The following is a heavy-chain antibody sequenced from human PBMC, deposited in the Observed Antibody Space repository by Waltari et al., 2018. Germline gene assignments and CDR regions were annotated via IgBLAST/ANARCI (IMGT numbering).Heavy chain of an antibody. J-gene: IGHJ6*02. CDR2: IYPGDSDT. Sequence: EVQLVQSGAEVKKPGESLKISCKGSGYSFASYWIGWVREMPGQGPEWMGIIYPGDSDTKYSPSFQGQVTISVDKSISTAYLQWSSLKASDTAMYYCARHGLRDCTNGVCSFQGMDVWGQGTTVTVSS. V-gene: IGHV5-51*01. D-gene: IGHD2-8*01. CDR1: GYSFASYW. CDR3: ARHGLRDCTNGVCSFQGMDV.